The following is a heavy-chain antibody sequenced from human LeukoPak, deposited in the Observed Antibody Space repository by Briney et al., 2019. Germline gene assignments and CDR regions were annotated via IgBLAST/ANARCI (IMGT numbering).Heavy chain of an antibody. CDR1: GGSFSGYY. Sequence: SETLSLTCAVYGGSFSGYYWSWIRQPPGKGLEWIGEINHSGSTNYNPSLKSRVTISVDTSKNQFSLKLSSVTAADTAVYYCARTRMHYYGSGSYYNGRTYNWFNPWGQGTLVTVSS. J-gene: IGHJ5*02. CDR2: INHSGST. CDR3: ARTRMHYYGSGSYYNGRTYNWFNP. D-gene: IGHD3-10*01. V-gene: IGHV4-34*01.